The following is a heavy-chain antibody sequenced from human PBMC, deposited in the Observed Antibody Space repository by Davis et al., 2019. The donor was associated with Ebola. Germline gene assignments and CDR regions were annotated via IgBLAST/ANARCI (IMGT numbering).Heavy chain of an antibody. Sequence: SETLSLTCSVSGGSISSGTYYWGWVRQPPGKGLEWIGSIYYNGRTYYSSSLEGRVTILLDTSKNQFSLQLRSVTAADTAVYFCARLSGLFSSSSGALFFDLWGRGTLVSVSS. CDR1: GGSISSGTYY. D-gene: IGHD6-6*01. V-gene: IGHV4-39*07. CDR3: ARLSGLFSSSSGALFFDL. J-gene: IGHJ2*01. CDR2: IYYNGRT.